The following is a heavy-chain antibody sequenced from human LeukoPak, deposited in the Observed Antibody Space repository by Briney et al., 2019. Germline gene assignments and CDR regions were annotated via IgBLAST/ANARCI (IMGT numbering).Heavy chain of an antibody. CDR1: GYTFTSYD. D-gene: IGHD3-3*01. CDR2: MNPNSGNT. Sequence: GASVKVSCKASGYTFTSYDINWVRQATGQGLEWMGWMNPNSGNTGYAQKFQGRVTITRNTSISTAYMELSSLRSEDTAVYYCARASITIFGVVHAFDIWGQGTMVTVSS. V-gene: IGHV1-8*03. CDR3: ARASITIFGVVHAFDI. J-gene: IGHJ3*02.